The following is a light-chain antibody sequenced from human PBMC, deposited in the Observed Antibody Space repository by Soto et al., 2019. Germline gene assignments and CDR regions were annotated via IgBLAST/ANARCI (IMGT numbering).Light chain of an antibody. CDR3: SPYTSSSNYVV. CDR1: SSDVGGYNY. J-gene: IGLJ2*01. CDR2: DVS. Sequence: QSALTQPASVSGSPGQSITISCTGTSSDVGGYNYVSWYQQHPGKAPKLMIYDVSNRPSGVSNRFSGSKSGNTASLTISGLQAEDAADYYSSPYTSSSNYVVLGGGTKLTVL. V-gene: IGLV2-14*01.